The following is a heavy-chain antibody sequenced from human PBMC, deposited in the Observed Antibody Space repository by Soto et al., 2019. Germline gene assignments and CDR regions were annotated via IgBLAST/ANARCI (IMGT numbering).Heavy chain of an antibody. V-gene: IGHV3-23*01. CDR2: ISGSGGST. J-gene: IGHJ4*02. D-gene: IGHD3-3*01. CDR1: GFTFSSYA. Sequence: QPGGSLRLSCAASGFTFSSYAMSWVRQAPGKRLGWVSAISGSGGSTYYADSVKGRFTISRDNSKNTLYLQMNSLRAEDTAVYYCARDGPATYYDFWSGTRYYFDYWGQGTLVTVSS. CDR3: ARDGPATYYDFWSGTRYYFDY.